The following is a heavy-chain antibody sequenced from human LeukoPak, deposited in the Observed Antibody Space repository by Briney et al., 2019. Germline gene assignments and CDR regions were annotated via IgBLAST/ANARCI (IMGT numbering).Heavy chain of an antibody. V-gene: IGHV1-18*01. CDR2: ISAYNGNT. CDR1: GGTFSSYG. Sequence: GSSVKVSCKASGGTFSSYGISWVRQAPGQGLEWMGWISAYNGNTNYAQKLQGRVAMTTDTSTSTAYMELRSLRSDDTAVYYCAREKGHYDFWSGYFVDVWGQGTTVTVSS. J-gene: IGHJ6*02. D-gene: IGHD3-3*01. CDR3: AREKGHYDFWSGYFVDV.